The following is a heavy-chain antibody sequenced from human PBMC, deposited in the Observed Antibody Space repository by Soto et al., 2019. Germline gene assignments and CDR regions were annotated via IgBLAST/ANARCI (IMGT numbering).Heavy chain of an antibody. CDR1: GFTFSTYS. CDR2: IDSSSSYI. Sequence: GGSLRLSCAASGFTFSTYSMNWVRQAPGKGLEWVSSIDSSSSYIYYADSVKGRFTISRDNAKNSLYLQMNSLRAEDAAVYYCATPYCGGGRCYVTDWYFDLWGRGTLVTVSS. J-gene: IGHJ2*01. CDR3: ATPYCGGGRCYVTDWYFDL. D-gene: IGHD2-15*01. V-gene: IGHV3-21*01.